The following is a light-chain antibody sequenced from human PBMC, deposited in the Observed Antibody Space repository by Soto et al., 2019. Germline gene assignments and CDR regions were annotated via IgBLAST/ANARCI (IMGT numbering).Light chain of an antibody. V-gene: IGKV1-9*01. CDR2: AAS. CDR3: QQFKNYPIT. CDR1: EDISSY. J-gene: IGKJ5*01. Sequence: IQLTHSPSSLSASVGDRVTFTCRASEDISSYFVWYQQKPGAAPKLLIYAASALHSGVPSRSSGSGSGTDFTLTISSLHPEDFAVYFCQQFKNYPITFGQGTRLEIK.